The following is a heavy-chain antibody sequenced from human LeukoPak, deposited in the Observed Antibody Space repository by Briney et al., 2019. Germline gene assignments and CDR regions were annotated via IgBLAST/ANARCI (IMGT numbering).Heavy chain of an antibody. V-gene: IGHV3-23*01. CDR2: VTAAGIVT. CDR3: ARDRDYPRDQFDY. CDR1: GFYFSSYA. J-gene: IGHJ4*02. D-gene: IGHD4-17*01. Sequence: GGSLRLSCTASGFYFSSYAMAWVRQAPGQELEWVSTVTAAGIVTWYSDSVRGRFTISRDNSENTVYLQMNNLGVEDTARYYCARDRDYPRDQFDYWGQGTVVSVSS.